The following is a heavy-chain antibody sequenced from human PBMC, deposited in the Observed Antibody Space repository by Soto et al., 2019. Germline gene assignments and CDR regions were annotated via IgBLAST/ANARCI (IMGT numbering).Heavy chain of an antibody. J-gene: IGHJ6*02. CDR2: IYYSGST. Sequence: WETLSLTCPVSGGSLSSYYWSWIRQPPGKGLEWIGYIYYSGSTNYNPSLKSRVTISVDTSKNQFSLKLSSVTAADTAVYYCARTQNHYYGSGSYFYYYDMDVWGQGTTVTVSS. CDR1: GGSLSSYY. D-gene: IGHD3-10*01. V-gene: IGHV4-59*01. CDR3: ARTQNHYYGSGSYFYYYDMDV.